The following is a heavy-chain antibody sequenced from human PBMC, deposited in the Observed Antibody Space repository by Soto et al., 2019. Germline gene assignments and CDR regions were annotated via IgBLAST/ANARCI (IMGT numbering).Heavy chain of an antibody. CDR3: AKPPSAIAAQFWLAYYFDY. Sequence: GGSLRLSCAASGFTFSSYAMSWVRQAPGKGLEWVSAISGSGGSTYYADSVKGRFTISRDNSKNTLYLQMNSLRAEDTAVYYCAKPPSAIAAQFWLAYYFDYWGQGTLVTVSS. D-gene: IGHD6-6*01. CDR2: ISGSGGST. CDR1: GFTFSSYA. J-gene: IGHJ4*02. V-gene: IGHV3-23*01.